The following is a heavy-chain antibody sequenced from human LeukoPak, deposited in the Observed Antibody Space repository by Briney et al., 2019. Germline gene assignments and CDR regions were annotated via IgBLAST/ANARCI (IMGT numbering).Heavy chain of an antibody. CDR3: ARLARRVAVAGFLDY. J-gene: IGHJ4*02. D-gene: IGHD6-19*01. CDR1: GGSISSYY. V-gene: IGHV4-59*01. Sequence: SETLSLTCTVSGGSISSYYWSWIRQPPGKGLEWIGYVYSSGTTNYNPSLESRVTISVDTSKNQFSLKLTSVTAADTAVYYCARLARRVAVAGFLDYWGQGTLVTVSS. CDR2: VYSSGTT.